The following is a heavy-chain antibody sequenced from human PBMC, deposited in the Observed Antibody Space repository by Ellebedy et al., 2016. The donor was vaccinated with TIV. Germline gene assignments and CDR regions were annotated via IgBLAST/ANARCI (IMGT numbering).Heavy chain of an antibody. CDR1: RGSFSGYY. CDR2: IQPIGGT. V-gene: IGHV4-34*04. CDR3: ARGYSKVLIDS. J-gene: IGHJ5*01. Sequence: MPSETLSLTCAVQRGSFSGYYWSWVRQPPGKGLEWIGEIQPIGGTGNNPSLKSRTTLSRDPSRNQVSLKLTSVTAADTAVYYCARGYSKVLIDSWGQGTLVTVSS. D-gene: IGHD6-13*01.